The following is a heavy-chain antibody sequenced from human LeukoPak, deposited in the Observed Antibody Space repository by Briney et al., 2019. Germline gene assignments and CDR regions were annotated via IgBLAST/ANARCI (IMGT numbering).Heavy chain of an antibody. CDR2: ISSSSSTI. Sequence: PGGSLRLSCAASGFTFSSYSMNWVRQAPGKGLEWVSYISSSSSTIYYADSVKGRFTISRDNAKNSLYLQMNSLRAEDTAVYYCAREFYYDFWSGYLRSYYYYYMDVWGKGTTVTVSS. CDR3: AREFYYDFWSGYLRSYYYYYMDV. J-gene: IGHJ6*03. D-gene: IGHD3-3*01. CDR1: GFTFSSYS. V-gene: IGHV3-48*01.